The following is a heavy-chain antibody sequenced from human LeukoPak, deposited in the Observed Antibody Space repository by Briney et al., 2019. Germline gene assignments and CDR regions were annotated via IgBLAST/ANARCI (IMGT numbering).Heavy chain of an antibody. CDR2: INPSGGST. D-gene: IGHD3-10*01. V-gene: IGHV1-46*01. Sequence: ASVKVSCKASGYTFTSYYMHWVRQAPGQGLEWMGIINPSGGSTSYAQKFQGRVTMTRDTSTSTVYMELSSLRSEDTAVYYCAREGDKVRGVTHFDYWGQGTLVTVSS. J-gene: IGHJ4*02. CDR1: GYTFTSYY. CDR3: AREGDKVRGVTHFDY.